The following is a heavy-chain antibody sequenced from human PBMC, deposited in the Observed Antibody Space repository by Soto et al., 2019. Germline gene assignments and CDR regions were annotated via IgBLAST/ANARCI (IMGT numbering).Heavy chain of an antibody. V-gene: IGHV4-39*01. D-gene: IGHD4-17*01. CDR1: GGSISSSSYY. Sequence: SETLSLTCTVSGGSISSSSYYWGWIRQPPGKGLEWIGSIYYSGSTYYNPSLKSRVTISVDTSKNQFSLKLSSVTAADTAVYYCARGNYGDYRGEAFDIWGQGTMVTVSS. J-gene: IGHJ3*02. CDR3: ARGNYGDYRGEAFDI. CDR2: IYYSGST.